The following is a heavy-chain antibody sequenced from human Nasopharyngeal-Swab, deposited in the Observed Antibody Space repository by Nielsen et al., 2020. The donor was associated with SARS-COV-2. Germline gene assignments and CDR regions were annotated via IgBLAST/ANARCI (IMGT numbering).Heavy chain of an antibody. J-gene: IGHJ4*02. D-gene: IGHD4-17*01. Sequence: SETLSLTCAVYGGSFSGYYWSWIRQPPGEGLEWIGEINHSGSTNYNPSLKSRVTISVDTSKNQFSLKLSSVTAADTAVYYCARGHDYGDYATYDYWGQGTLVTVSS. CDR1: GGSFSGYY. V-gene: IGHV4-34*01. CDR3: ARGHDYGDYATYDY. CDR2: INHSGST.